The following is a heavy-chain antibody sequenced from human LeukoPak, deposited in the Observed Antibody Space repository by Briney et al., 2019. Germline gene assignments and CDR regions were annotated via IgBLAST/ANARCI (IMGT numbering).Heavy chain of an antibody. CDR2: ISSSSSYI. J-gene: IGHJ4*02. Sequence: GRSLRLSCAASGFTFSSYSMNWVRQAPGKGLEWVSSISSSSSYIYYADSVKGRFTISRDNAKNSLYLQMNSLRAEDTAVYYCASDAPTVGTLDYWGQGTLVTVSS. CDR1: GFTFSSYS. D-gene: IGHD5-12*01. V-gene: IGHV3-21*01. CDR3: ASDAPTVGTLDY.